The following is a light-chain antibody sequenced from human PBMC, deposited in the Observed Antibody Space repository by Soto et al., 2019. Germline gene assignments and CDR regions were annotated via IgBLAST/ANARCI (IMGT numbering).Light chain of an antibody. Sequence: QSVLTQPASVSGSPGQSXTISCTGTSSDVGGYNYVSWYQQHPGKAPKLMIYDVSNRPSGVSNRFSGSKSGNTASLTISGLQAEDEADYYCSSYTSSSTYVFGTGTKVTVL. CDR2: DVS. J-gene: IGLJ1*01. V-gene: IGLV2-14*01. CDR3: SSYTSSSTYV. CDR1: SSDVGGYNY.